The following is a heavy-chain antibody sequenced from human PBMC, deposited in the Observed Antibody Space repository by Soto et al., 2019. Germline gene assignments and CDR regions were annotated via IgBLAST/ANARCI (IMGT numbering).Heavy chain of an antibody. D-gene: IGHD2-15*01. CDR1: GFTVSSNY. CDR3: ARDKWSGYCSGGSCRYGMDV. CDR2: IYSGGST. Sequence: GGSLRLSYAASGFTVSSNYMSWVRQAPGKGLEWVSVIYSGGSTYYADSVKGRFTISRDNSKNTLYLQVNSLRAEDTAVYYCARDKWSGYCSGGSCRYGMDVWGQGTTVTVSS. J-gene: IGHJ6*02. V-gene: IGHV3-53*01.